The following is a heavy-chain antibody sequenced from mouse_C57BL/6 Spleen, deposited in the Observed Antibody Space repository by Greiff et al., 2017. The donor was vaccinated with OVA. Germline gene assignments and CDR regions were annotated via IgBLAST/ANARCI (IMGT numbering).Heavy chain of an antibody. J-gene: IGHJ3*01. CDR1: GYTFPSYW. CDR3: ARGDDGYYGFAY. Sequence: VQLQQPGAELVRPGTSVKLSCKASGYTFPSYWMHWVKQRPGQGLEGIGVLDPSDSYPNYNQKFKGKATLTVDTSSSTAYMQLISLTSEDSAVYYCARGDDGYYGFAYWGQGTLVTVSA. D-gene: IGHD2-3*01. V-gene: IGHV1-59*01. CDR2: LDPSDSYP.